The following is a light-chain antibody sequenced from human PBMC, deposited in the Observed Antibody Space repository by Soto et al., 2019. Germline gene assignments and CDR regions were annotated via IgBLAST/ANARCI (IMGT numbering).Light chain of an antibody. V-gene: IGLV2-8*01. CDR1: SSDVGGYNY. Sequence: QSVLTQPLSASGSPGQSVTISCTGTSSDVGGYNYVSWYQQHPGRAPKLLIYEVTKRPSGVPDRFSGSKSGNTASLTVSGLQDEDEADYYCSSYAGSSTYVFGHGTKVTVL. CDR2: EVT. J-gene: IGLJ1*01. CDR3: SSYAGSSTYV.